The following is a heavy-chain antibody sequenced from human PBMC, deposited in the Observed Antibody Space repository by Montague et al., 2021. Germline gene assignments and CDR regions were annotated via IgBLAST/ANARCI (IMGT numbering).Heavy chain of an antibody. CDR3: ARSLYCIGGSCYSGFDP. J-gene: IGHJ5*02. D-gene: IGHD2-15*01. CDR2: TFNTGSS. CDR1: GGSISSNSYW. V-gene: IGHV4-39*01. Sequence: SETLSLTCTVSGGSISSNSYWWAWIRQPPGKGLEYVGATFNTGSSCYSPSLKSRVTISVDTSKNQFSLRLSAVTAADTAVYYCARSLYCIGGSCYSGFDPWGQGILVTVSS.